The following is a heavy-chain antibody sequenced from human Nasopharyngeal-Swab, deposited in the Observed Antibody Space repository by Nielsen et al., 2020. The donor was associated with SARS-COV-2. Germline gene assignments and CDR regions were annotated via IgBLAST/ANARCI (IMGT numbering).Heavy chain of an antibody. D-gene: IGHD4-17*01. Sequence: GGSLRLSCAASGFTFDDYAMHWVRQAPGKGLEWVSGISWNSGSIGYADSVKGRFTISRDDAKNSLYLQMNSLRAEDTAVYYCAKVTTRSHPNIWGQGTMVTVSS. CDR2: ISWNSGSI. J-gene: IGHJ3*02. CDR3: AKVTTRSHPNI. CDR1: GFTFDDYA. V-gene: IGHV3-9*01.